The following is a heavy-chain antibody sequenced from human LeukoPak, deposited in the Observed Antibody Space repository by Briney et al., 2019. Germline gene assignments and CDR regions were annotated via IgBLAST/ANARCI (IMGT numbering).Heavy chain of an antibody. J-gene: IGHJ3*02. Sequence: PGGSLRLSCAASGFIFSNYEMTWVRQAPGKGLEWISDITSSGGTVYYADSVRGRFTISRDNAKKSLYLQMNSLRGEDTAVYYCARDGLAGHDAFDIWGQGTMVTVSS. D-gene: IGHD3/OR15-3a*01. CDR1: GFIFSNYE. CDR2: ITSSGGTV. V-gene: IGHV3-48*03. CDR3: ARDGLAGHDAFDI.